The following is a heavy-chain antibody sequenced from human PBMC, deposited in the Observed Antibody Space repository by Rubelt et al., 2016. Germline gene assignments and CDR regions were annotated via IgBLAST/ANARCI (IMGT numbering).Heavy chain of an antibody. CDR3: AGGRYQHIVVA. D-gene: IGHD2-21*01. CDR1: GGSISSGGYS. Sequence: VSGGSISSGGYSWSWIRQPPGKGLEWIGYIYYSGSTYYNPSLKSRVTISVDTSKNQFSLKLSSVTAADTAVYYCAGGRYQHIVVAWGQGTLVTVSS. CDR2: IYYSGST. J-gene: IGHJ4*02. V-gene: IGHV4-30-4*07.